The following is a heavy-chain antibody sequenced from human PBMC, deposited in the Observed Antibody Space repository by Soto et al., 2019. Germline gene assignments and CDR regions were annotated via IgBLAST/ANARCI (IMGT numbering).Heavy chain of an antibody. Sequence: QVQLQQWGAGLLKPSATLSLTCAVYGGSFSGYYWSWIRQPPGKGLEWIGEINHSGSTNYNPSLKSRVTISVDTSKNQFSLKLSSVTAADTAVYYCARVRIYYDSSGYLRFAYWGQGNLVAVSS. CDR1: GGSFSGYY. CDR2: INHSGST. D-gene: IGHD3-22*01. V-gene: IGHV4-34*01. J-gene: IGHJ4*02. CDR3: ARVRIYYDSSGYLRFAY.